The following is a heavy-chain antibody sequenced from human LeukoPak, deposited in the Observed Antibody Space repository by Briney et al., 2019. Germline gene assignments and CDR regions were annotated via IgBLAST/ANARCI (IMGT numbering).Heavy chain of an antibody. J-gene: IGHJ4*02. CDR2: IKSKDVGGTA. CDR3: TTTQYSDSSLRY. Sequence: GGSLRLSCAASGFTFSDYYMSWIRQAPGKGLEWVARIKSKDVGGTAANAAPVEGRFTISRDDSKNTLYLQMNSLKTEDTAVYYCTTTQYSDSSLRYWGQGTPVTVSS. V-gene: IGHV3-15*01. D-gene: IGHD1-26*01. CDR1: GFTFSDYY.